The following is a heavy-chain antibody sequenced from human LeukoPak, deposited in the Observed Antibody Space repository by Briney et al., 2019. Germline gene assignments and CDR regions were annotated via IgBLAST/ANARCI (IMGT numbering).Heavy chain of an antibody. V-gene: IGHV3-7*01. D-gene: IGHD5-18*01. CDR1: GFTLSSYW. CDR3: ARAQLPEDSLFYGMDV. J-gene: IGHJ6*02. CDR2: IKQDGSEK. Sequence: PGGSLRLSCAASGFTLSSYWMSWVRQAPGKGLEWVANIKQDGSEKYYVDSVKGRFTISRDNAKNSLYLQMNSLRAEDTAVYYCARAQLPEDSLFYGMDVWGQGTTVTVSS.